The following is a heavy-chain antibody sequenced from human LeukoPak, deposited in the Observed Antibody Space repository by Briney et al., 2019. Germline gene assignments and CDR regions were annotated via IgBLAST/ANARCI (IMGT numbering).Heavy chain of an antibody. D-gene: IGHD4-17*01. CDR3: ARESDYGDFFFDY. Sequence: GGSLRLFCAASGFTFRSYEMSWVRQAPGKGLEGVSYISSSGGIIYYADSVKGRFTISRDNAKNSLYLQMNSLRAEDTAVYYCARESDYGDFFFDYWGQGTLVTVSS. CDR1: GFTFRSYE. CDR2: ISSSGGII. J-gene: IGHJ4*02. V-gene: IGHV3-48*03.